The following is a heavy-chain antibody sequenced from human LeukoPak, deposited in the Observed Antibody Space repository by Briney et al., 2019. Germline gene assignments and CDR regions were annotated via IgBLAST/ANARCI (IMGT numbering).Heavy chain of an antibody. D-gene: IGHD6-19*01. Sequence: PSEILSLTYTVSGGSISSSSYYWGWIRQPPGKGLEWIGRIYYSGSTYYNPSLKSRVTISVDTSKNQFSLKLSSVTAADTAVYYCARHFPGIAVAGRFDYWGQGTLVTVSS. CDR3: ARHFPGIAVAGRFDY. V-gene: IGHV4-39*01. CDR1: GGSISSSSYY. CDR2: IYYSGST. J-gene: IGHJ4*02.